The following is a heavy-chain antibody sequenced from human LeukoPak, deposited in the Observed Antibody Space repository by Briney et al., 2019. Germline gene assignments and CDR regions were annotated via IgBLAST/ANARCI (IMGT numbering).Heavy chain of an antibody. CDR2: LSASGRST. CDR1: GFTFNNYA. V-gene: IGHV3-23*01. Sequence: GGSVRLSCTASGFTFNNYAMSWVRQAPGKGLEWVSALSASGRSTYYADSAEGRFTISRDNSKNTLYLDMNSLRAEDTAVYYCAKGLWGYDFWSGYYDYWGQGTLVTVSS. D-gene: IGHD3-3*01. CDR3: AKGLWGYDFWSGYYDY. J-gene: IGHJ4*02.